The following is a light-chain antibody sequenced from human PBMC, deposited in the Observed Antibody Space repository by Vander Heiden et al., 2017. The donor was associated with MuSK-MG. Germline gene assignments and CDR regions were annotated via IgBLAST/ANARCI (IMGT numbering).Light chain of an antibody. Sequence: EIVLTQSPGTLSLSPGERATLSCRASQSVSSRYLAWYQQKPGQAPRLLIYGASSRATGIPDRFSGSGSGTDFRLTISRLEPEDFAVYYCQQYGSSLTWTFGQGTKVEIK. J-gene: IGKJ1*01. CDR2: GAS. V-gene: IGKV3-20*01. CDR1: QSVSSRY. CDR3: QQYGSSLTWT.